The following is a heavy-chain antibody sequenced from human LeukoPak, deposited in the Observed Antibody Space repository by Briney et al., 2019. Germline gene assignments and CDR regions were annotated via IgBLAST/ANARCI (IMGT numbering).Heavy chain of an antibody. CDR2: IWYDGSNK. V-gene: IGHV3-33*01. CDR3: AGGGGYDYLDY. J-gene: IGHJ4*02. Sequence: PGRSLRLSCAASGFTFSSYGMHWVRQAPGKGLEWVAVIWYDGSNKYYADSVKGRFTISRDNSKNTLYLQMNNLRAEDTAVYYCAGGGGYDYLDYWGQGTLVTVSS. D-gene: IGHD5-12*01. CDR1: GFTFSSYG.